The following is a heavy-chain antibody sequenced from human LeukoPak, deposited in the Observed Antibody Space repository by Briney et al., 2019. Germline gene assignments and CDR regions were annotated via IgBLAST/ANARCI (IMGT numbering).Heavy chain of an antibody. CDR3: AKVGDDIVVVVDPDY. CDR2: INPSGGST. Sequence: ASVKVSCKASGYTFTSYYMHWVRQAPGQGLEWMGIINPSGGSTSYAQKFQGRVTMTRDTSTSTVYMELSSLRSEGTAVYYCAKVGDDIVVVVDPDYWGQGTLVTVSS. D-gene: IGHD2-15*01. J-gene: IGHJ4*02. V-gene: IGHV1-46*01. CDR1: GYTFTSYY.